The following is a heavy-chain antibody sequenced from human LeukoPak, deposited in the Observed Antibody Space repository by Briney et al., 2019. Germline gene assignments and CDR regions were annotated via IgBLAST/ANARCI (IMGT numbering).Heavy chain of an antibody. V-gene: IGHV3-15*05. J-gene: IGHJ4*02. CDR2: IKSRADGGTT. D-gene: IGHD3-3*01. Sequence: PGGSLRLSCAASGFSVINAWMSWVRQAPGQGLEWVGRIKSRADGGTTGYAAPVEGRFSISRDDSENTLYLQMNSLQIDDTALYYCLIFPGRWGQGTLSPSPQ. CDR1: GFSVINAW. CDR3: LIFPGR.